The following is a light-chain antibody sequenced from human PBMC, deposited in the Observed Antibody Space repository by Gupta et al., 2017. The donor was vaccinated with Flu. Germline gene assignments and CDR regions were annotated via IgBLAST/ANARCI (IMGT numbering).Light chain of an antibody. CDR1: ALADQY. CDR3: QSSDNRGTYVI. J-gene: IGLJ2*01. CDR2: KDN. V-gene: IGLV3-25*03. Sequence: GQTARLTCSGDALADQYGYWYQQKPGQAPTMVVRKDNQRPSGIPERYSGSSSGTKFTLTISGVQAEDEADYYCQSSDNRGTYVIFGGGTKLTV.